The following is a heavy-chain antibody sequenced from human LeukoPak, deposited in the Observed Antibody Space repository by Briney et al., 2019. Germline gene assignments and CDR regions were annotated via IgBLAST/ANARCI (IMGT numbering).Heavy chain of an antibody. V-gene: IGHV1-69*01. CDR2: FIPIFGTA. Sequence: SVKVSCEASGGTCSSYALSWVRQAPGRGLGWMGEFIPIFGTANYAQKFQGRVTITADESTSTAYMELSSLRSEDTAVYYCARDHGDTRYYYYGMDVWGQGTTVTVSS. J-gene: IGHJ6*02. CDR3: ARDHGDTRYYYYGMDV. D-gene: IGHD4-17*01. CDR1: GGTCSSYA.